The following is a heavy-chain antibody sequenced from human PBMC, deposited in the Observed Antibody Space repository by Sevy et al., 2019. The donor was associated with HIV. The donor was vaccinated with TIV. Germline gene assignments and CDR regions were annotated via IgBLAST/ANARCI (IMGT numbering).Heavy chain of an antibody. D-gene: IGHD1-26*01. J-gene: IGHJ4*02. CDR2: IYYNGHI. Sequence: SETLSLTCTVSGGSITSLYWNWIRQPPGKELEWFANIYYNGHINYNPSLKSRVTLSLDTSKNQFSLRLSSVTAADTAMYYCAGENAWGRGYSWGQGTLVTVSS. CDR3: AGENAWGRGYS. CDR1: GGSITSLY. V-gene: IGHV4-59*08.